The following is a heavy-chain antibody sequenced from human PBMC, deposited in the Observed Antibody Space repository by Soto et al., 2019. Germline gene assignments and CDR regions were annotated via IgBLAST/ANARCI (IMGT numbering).Heavy chain of an antibody. CDR2: ISSSSSYI. V-gene: IGHV3-21*01. J-gene: IGHJ4*02. CDR3: ARADSITMVRAHYYFDY. Sequence: GGSLRLSCAASGFTFSSYGMHWVRQAPGKGLEWVSSISSSSSYIYYADSVKGRFTISRDNAKNSLYLQMNSLRAEDTAVYYCARADSITMVRAHYYFDYWGQGTLVTVSS. CDR1: GFTFSSYG. D-gene: IGHD3-10*01.